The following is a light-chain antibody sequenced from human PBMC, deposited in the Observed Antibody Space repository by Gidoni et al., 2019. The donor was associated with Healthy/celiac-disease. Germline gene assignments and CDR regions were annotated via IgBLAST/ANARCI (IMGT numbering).Light chain of an antibody. CDR2: WAS. J-gene: IGKJ4*01. CDR1: QSVLYSSNNKND. CDR3: QKYYSNLT. V-gene: IGKV4-1*01. Sequence: DIVMTQSPDSLAVSLGERATINCKSSQSVLYSSNNKNDLAWYQQKPGQPPKLLIYWASTRESGVPDRFSGSGSGTDFTLTIRRLQAEDVAVYYCQKYYSNLTFXGXTKVEIK.